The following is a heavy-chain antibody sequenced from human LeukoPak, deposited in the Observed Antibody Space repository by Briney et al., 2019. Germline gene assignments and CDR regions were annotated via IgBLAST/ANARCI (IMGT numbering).Heavy chain of an antibody. CDR1: GFTFSSTW. V-gene: IGHV3-7*01. D-gene: IGHD1-26*01. CDR2: INEDGSEK. Sequence: GGSLRLSCVDSGFTFSSTWMDWVRQAPGKGLEWVASINEDGSEKNYVDSVKGRFTISRDNAESSLSLQMNSLRVEDTAVYYCARGTWELRRGDYWGQGTLVTVSS. CDR3: ARGTWELRRGDY. J-gene: IGHJ4*02.